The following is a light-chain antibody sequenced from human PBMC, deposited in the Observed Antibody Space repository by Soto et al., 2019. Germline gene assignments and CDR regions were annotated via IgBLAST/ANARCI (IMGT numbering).Light chain of an antibody. CDR2: GAS. CDR1: QSISSN. J-gene: IGKJ3*01. V-gene: IGKV3-15*01. Sequence: EIVMTQSPAPLSVSPGERATLSCRASQSISSNLAWYQQNPGQAPRLLIYGASASATDIPARFSGSGSGTEFTLTISSLQSEDFAVYFCQQYDKSPQSFGPGTKVDIK. CDR3: QQYDKSPQS.